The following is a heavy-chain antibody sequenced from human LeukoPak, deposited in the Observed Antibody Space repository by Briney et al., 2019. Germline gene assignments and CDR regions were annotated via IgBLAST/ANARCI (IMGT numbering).Heavy chain of an antibody. J-gene: IGHJ5*02. V-gene: IGHV4-38-2*01. CDR2: IYHSGST. Sequence: SETLSLTCAVSGYSISSGYYWGWIRQPPGKGLEWIGSIYHSGSTYYNPSLKSRVTISVDTSKNQFSLKLSSVTAADTAVYYCVGVRGLIPNWFDPWGQGTLVTVSS. D-gene: IGHD3-10*01. CDR1: GYSISSGYY. CDR3: VGVRGLIPNWFDP.